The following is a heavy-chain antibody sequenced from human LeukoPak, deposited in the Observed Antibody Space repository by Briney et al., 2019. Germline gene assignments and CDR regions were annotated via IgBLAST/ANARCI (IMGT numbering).Heavy chain of an antibody. J-gene: IGHJ4*02. V-gene: IGHV1-2*02. CDR1: GYTFTGYY. Sequence: APVKVSCKASGYTFTGYYMHWVRQAPGQGLEWMGWINPNSGGTNYAQKFQGRVTMTRDTSISTAYMELSRLRSDDTAVYYCARDRGYSYGSMDYWGQGTLVTASS. CDR3: ARDRGYSYGSMDY. D-gene: IGHD5-18*01. CDR2: INPNSGGT.